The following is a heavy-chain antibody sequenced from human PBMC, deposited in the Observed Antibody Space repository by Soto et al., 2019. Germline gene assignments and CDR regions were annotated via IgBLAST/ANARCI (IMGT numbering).Heavy chain of an antibody. CDR2: IFDSGTT. J-gene: IGHJ5*01. CDR3: AREVSGTGAFDS. V-gene: IGHV4-30-4*01. CDR1: GGSITSTNHY. D-gene: IGHD2-8*02. Sequence: QVQLEQSGPGLVKPSQTLSLTCKISGGSITSTNHYWSWIRQSPREGLEWIGYIFDSGTTHYNPSFKGRVTMLGDTSQSQFSLTIHSVTVADSGVYYCAREVSGTGAFDSWGRGSMVTVSS.